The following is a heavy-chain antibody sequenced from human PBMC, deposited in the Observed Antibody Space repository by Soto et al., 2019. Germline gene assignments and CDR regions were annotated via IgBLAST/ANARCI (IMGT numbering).Heavy chain of an antibody. J-gene: IGHJ4*02. CDR3: VRCCPIIVVVVAPTTYFDY. CDR1: GGSISGYY. D-gene: IGHD2-15*01. V-gene: IGHV4-59*12. Sequence: SETLSLTCTVSGGSISGYYWSWIRQPPGEGLEWIGYIHYSGSTNYNPSLKSRVTISTDAPKNQFSLNLSSVTAADTAAYYFVRCCPIIVVVVAPTTYFDYWGQGTLVTVSS. CDR2: IHYSGST.